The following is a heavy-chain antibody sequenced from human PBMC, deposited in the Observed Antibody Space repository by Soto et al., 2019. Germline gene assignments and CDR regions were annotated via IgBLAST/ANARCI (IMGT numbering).Heavy chain of an antibody. D-gene: IGHD6-13*01. V-gene: IGHV3-23*01. CDR2: ISGSGGST. CDR3: ARIAAAGPGQDY. CDR1: GLTFSSYA. Sequence: GSLILSFAASGLTFSSYAMSLVRQAPGKGLEWVSAISGSGGSTYYADSAKGRFTISRDNSKNTLYLQMNSLRAEDTAVYYCARIAAAGPGQDYWGQGTLVTVYS. J-gene: IGHJ4*02.